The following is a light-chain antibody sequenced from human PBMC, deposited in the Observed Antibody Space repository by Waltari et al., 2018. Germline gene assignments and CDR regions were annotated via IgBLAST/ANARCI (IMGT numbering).Light chain of an antibody. V-gene: IGKV1-5*03. J-gene: IGKJ4*01. CDR2: QAS. Sequence: DIQMTQSHSTLSASVGDTVTITCRASQSVSPWLAWYQQKPGKAPKLLIYQASNLENGAPSRFSGSGSGTEFTLTISSLQPDDFATYYCQQYHSFSVTFGGGTKVEIK. CDR1: QSVSPW. CDR3: QQYHSFSVT.